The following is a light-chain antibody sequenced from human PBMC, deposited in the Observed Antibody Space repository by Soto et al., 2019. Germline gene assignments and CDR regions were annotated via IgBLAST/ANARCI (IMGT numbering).Light chain of an antibody. V-gene: IGLV2-14*01. J-gene: IGLJ2*01. Sequence: QSALTQPASVSGSPGQSITISCTGTSSDVGGYNYVSWYQQHPGKAPKLMIYDVSNRPSGVSNRFSGSKSGNTASLTISGLQAEDEAHYYCSSYTSSSTLDVVFGGGTKLPS. CDR2: DVS. CDR1: SSDVGGYNY. CDR3: SSYTSSSTLDVV.